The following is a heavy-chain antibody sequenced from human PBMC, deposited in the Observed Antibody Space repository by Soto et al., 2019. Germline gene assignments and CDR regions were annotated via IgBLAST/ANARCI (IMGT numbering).Heavy chain of an antibody. D-gene: IGHD6-13*01. CDR1: GGSISSYY. CDR3: ARDQGAAAGIQGYNWFDP. CDR2: IYYSGST. J-gene: IGHJ5*02. V-gene: IGHV4-59*01. Sequence: SETLSLTCTVSGGSISSYYWSWIRQPPGKGLEWIGYIYYSGSTNYNPSFKSRVTISVDTSKNQFSLKLSSVTAADTAVYYCARDQGAAAGIQGYNWFDPWGQGTLVTVSS.